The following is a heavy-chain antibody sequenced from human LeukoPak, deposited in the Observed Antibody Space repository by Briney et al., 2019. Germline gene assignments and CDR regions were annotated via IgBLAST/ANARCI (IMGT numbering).Heavy chain of an antibody. CDR3: AREISGSYYDYFDY. D-gene: IGHD1-26*01. J-gene: IGHJ4*02. Sequence: PGGSLRLSCAASGFTFSSYAMHLVRQAPGKGLEYVSAISSNGGSTYYANSVKGRFTISRDNSKNTLYLQMGSLRAEDMAVYYCAREISGSYYDYFDYWGQGTLVTVSS. V-gene: IGHV3-64*01. CDR2: ISSNGGST. CDR1: GFTFSSYA.